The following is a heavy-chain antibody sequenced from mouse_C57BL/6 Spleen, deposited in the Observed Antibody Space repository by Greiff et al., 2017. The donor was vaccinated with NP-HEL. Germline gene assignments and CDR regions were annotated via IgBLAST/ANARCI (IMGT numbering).Heavy chain of an antibody. CDR1: GYTFTEYT. CDR3: ARRPYGYDYFDY. J-gene: IGHJ2*01. D-gene: IGHD2-2*01. CDR2: FYPGSGSI. Sequence: LVESGAELVKPGASVKLSCKASGYTFTEYTIHWVKQRSGQGLEWIGWFYPGSGSIKYNEKFKDKATLTADKSSSTVYMELSRLTSEDSAVYFCARRPYGYDYFDYWGQGTTLTVSS. V-gene: IGHV1-62-2*01.